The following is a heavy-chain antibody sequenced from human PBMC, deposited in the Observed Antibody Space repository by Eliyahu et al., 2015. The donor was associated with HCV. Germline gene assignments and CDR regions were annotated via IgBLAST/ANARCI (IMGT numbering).Heavy chain of an antibody. CDR3: VRATNYDFWSGGHAFDF. D-gene: IGHD3-3*01. V-gene: IGHV4-30-4*01. Sequence: QVQLQESGPGLVKPSQTLSLTCTXSGGSVSSGDYSWXWXRQPPGKGXEYIGCIHYSGSTFYKPSLKSRITLSKDTSMNQFSLKVTSVTAADTAVYYCVRATNYDFWSGGHAFDFWGQGTMVTVSS. J-gene: IGHJ3*01. CDR2: IHYSGST. CDR1: GGSVSSGDYS.